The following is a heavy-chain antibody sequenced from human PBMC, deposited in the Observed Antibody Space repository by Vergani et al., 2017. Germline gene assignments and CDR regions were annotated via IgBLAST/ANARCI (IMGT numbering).Heavy chain of an antibody. CDR3: ARAKIRPTQTYNWFDP. J-gene: IGHJ5*02. Sequence: QLQLHKSDPGLVKTSETLSLTCSASGAPISYWCWSWLRQPAGKGLEWIGRLCPSGSTNYKPSLKSRVTMSIDTSKNQFSLKLTSVTAADTAVYYCARAKIRPTQTYNWFDPWGQGTLVTVSS. V-gene: IGHV4-4*07. CDR2: LCPSGST. CDR1: GAPISYWC.